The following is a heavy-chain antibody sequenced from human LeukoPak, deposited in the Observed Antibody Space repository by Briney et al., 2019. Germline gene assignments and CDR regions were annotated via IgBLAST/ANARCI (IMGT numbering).Heavy chain of an antibody. D-gene: IGHD2-21*02. CDR1: GNSISTSKSY. J-gene: IGHJ5*02. CDR3: ARGLIVWAVTAILSRWFDP. V-gene: IGHV4-39*01. CDR2: IYFSGNT. Sequence: PSDTLSLTCTVSGNSISTSKSYWGWIRQPPLKGLEWIGSIYFSGNTYYNASLKSRVTISVDTSKNQFSLKLSSVTAADTAVYYCARGLIVWAVTAILSRWFDPWGQGTLVTVSS.